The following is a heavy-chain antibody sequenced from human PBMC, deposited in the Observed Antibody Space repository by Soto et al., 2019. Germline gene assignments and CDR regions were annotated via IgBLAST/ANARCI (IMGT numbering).Heavy chain of an antibody. CDR2: IYYSGST. Sequence: QVQLQESGPGLVKPSQSLSLTCTVSGGSISSGNYYWSWIRQPPGKGLEWIGYIYYSGSTYYNPSLKSRVIISVDTSKKQCSLKISSVTAADTAVYYCARDAPSYYDSSGYYYGAFDIWGQGTMVTVSS. J-gene: IGHJ3*02. CDR1: GGSISSGNYY. CDR3: ARDAPSYYDSSGYYYGAFDI. D-gene: IGHD3-22*01. V-gene: IGHV4-30-4*01.